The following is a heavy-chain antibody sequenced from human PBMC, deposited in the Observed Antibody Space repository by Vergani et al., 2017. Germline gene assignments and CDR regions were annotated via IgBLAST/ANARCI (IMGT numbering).Heavy chain of an antibody. V-gene: IGHV4-30-2*01. J-gene: IGHJ6*02. CDR3: ARGHRPDSSGWSGRYYYYYGMDV. CDR2: IYHSGST. Sequence: QLQLQESGSGLVKPSQTLSLTCAVSGGSISSGGYSWSWIRQPPGKGLGWIGYIYHSGSTYYNPSLKSRVTISVDRSKNQFSLKLSSVTAADTAVYYCARGHRPDSSGWSGRYYYYYGMDVWGQGTTVTVSS. CDR1: GGSISSGGYS. D-gene: IGHD6-19*01.